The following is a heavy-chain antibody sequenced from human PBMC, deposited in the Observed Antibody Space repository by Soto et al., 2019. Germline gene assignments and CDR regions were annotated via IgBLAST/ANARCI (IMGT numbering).Heavy chain of an antibody. Sequence: EVQLVESGGGLVKPGGSLRLSCAASGFTFSNAWMNWVRQAPGKGLEWVGRIKSKTDGGTTDYAAPVKGRFTISRDDSKNTLYLQMNSLKTEDTAVYYCTTAPSKKVSQQQLVKDRVYYYYGMDVWGQGTTVTVSS. D-gene: IGHD6-13*01. J-gene: IGHJ6*02. CDR2: IKSKTDGGTT. CDR3: TTAPSKKVSQQQLVKDRVYYYYGMDV. CDR1: GFTFSNAW. V-gene: IGHV3-15*07.